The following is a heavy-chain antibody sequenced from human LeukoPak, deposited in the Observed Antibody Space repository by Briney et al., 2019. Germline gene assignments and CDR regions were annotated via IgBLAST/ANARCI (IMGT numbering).Heavy chain of an antibody. J-gene: IGHJ3*01. V-gene: IGHV3-30-3*01. D-gene: IGHD6-19*01. CDR3: AGDSGGDFYGSGASKGGAFDV. CDR1: GFTFSGYV. CDR2: ISYDGSRT. Sequence: PGRSLRLSCAASGFTFSGYVIQWVRQAPGKGLEWVAVISYDGSRTLYSDSVKGRFTISRDNSKNTLYLQLSSLRAEDTAVYFCAGDSGGDFYGSGASKGGAFDVWGQGTRVTVSS.